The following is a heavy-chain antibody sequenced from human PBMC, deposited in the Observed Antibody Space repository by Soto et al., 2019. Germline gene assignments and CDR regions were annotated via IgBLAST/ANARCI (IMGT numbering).Heavy chain of an antibody. Sequence: QVQLVESGGGVVQPGRSLRLSCAASGFTFSSYGMHWVRQAPGKGLEWVAVISYDGSNKYYADSVKGRFTISRDNSKNTLYLKMNSLRAEDTAVYYCAKTSGSRYYYDPRGFFDIWGQGTMVTVSS. CDR2: ISYDGSNK. CDR3: AKTSGSRYYYDPRGFFDI. D-gene: IGHD3-22*01. V-gene: IGHV3-30*18. J-gene: IGHJ3*02. CDR1: GFTFSSYG.